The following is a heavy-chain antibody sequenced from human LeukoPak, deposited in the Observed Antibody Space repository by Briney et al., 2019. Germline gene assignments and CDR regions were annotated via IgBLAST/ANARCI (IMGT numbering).Heavy chain of an antibody. V-gene: IGHV3-48*02. Sequence: PGGSLRLSCEGSGFPLASYVMSWVRQAPGKGLEWIAYINHDAEMIFYPDFVKGRFTTSRDNAKKSLYLQMNALRYEDTAIYYCARDHDWAFDLWGQGTLVTVSS. J-gene: IGHJ4*02. CDR3: ARDHDWAFDL. CDR1: GFPLASYV. CDR2: INHDAEMI. D-gene: IGHD3-9*01.